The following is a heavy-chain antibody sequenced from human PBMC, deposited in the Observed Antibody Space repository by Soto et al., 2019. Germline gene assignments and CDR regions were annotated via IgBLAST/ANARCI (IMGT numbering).Heavy chain of an antibody. Sequence: SLTCTVSGGSISSYYWSWIRQPPGKGLEWIGYIYYSGSTNYNPSLKSRVTISVDTSKNQFSLKLSSVTAADTAVYYCARDSSAVAGIAVDYWGQGTLVTVSS. CDR3: ARDSSAVAGIAVDY. CDR1: GGSISSYY. CDR2: IYYSGST. V-gene: IGHV4-59*01. D-gene: IGHD6-19*01. J-gene: IGHJ4*02.